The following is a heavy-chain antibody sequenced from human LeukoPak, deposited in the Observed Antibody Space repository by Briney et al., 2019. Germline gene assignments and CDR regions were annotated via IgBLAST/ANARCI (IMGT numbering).Heavy chain of an antibody. Sequence: GGSLRLSCAASGFTFSSYEMNWVRKAPGKGLEWVSYISSSGSTIYYADSVKGRFTISRDNAKNSLYLQMNSLRAEDTAVYYCARESTTVTGYFDYWGQGTLVTVSS. J-gene: IGHJ4*02. CDR1: GFTFSSYE. CDR2: ISSSGSTI. D-gene: IGHD4-11*01. CDR3: ARESTTVTGYFDY. V-gene: IGHV3-48*03.